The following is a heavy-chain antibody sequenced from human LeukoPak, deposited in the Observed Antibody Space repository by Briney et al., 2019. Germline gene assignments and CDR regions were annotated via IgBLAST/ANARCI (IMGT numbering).Heavy chain of an antibody. V-gene: IGHV3-74*01. CDR3: GRGFGTT. Sequence: GGSLRLSCTASDFTFSSNWMYWVRQAPGKGLVWVSRISSDGSYTCYADSVKGRFTISRDNAKNTLYLQMNNLRPEDTAVYYCGRGFGTTWGQGTLVSVSS. CDR2: ISSDGSYT. D-gene: IGHD1-1*01. J-gene: IGHJ4*02. CDR1: DFTFSSNW.